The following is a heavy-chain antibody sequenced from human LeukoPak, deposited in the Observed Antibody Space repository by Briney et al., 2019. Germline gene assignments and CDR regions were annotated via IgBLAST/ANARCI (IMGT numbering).Heavy chain of an antibody. CDR2: INPNSGGT. CDR1: GYTFTGYY. Sequence: ASVKVSCKASGYTFTGYYMHWVRQAPGQGLEWMGWINPNSGGTNYAQKFQGRVTMTRDTSISTAYMELSRLRSDDTAVSYCARGREQLVLPYYYYYMDVWGKGTTVTVSS. D-gene: IGHD6-6*01. V-gene: IGHV1-2*02. CDR3: ARGREQLVLPYYYYYMDV. J-gene: IGHJ6*03.